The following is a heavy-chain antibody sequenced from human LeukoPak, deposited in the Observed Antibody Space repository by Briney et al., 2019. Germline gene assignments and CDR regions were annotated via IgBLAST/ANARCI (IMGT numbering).Heavy chain of an antibody. V-gene: IGHV4-61*02. CDR2: IHTSGST. CDR3: ARGNSYASLYYYYYMDV. Sequence: MPSETLSLTCTVSGGSISSGSYYWSWIRQPAGRGLEWIGRIHTSGSTNYNPSLKSRVTISVDTSKNQFSLKLSSVTAADTAVYYCARGNSYASLYYYYYMDVWGKGTTVTVSS. D-gene: IGHD5-18*01. CDR1: GGSISSGSYY. J-gene: IGHJ6*03.